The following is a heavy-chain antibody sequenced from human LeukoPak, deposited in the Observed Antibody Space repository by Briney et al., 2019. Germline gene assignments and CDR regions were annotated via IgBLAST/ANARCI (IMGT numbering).Heavy chain of an antibody. J-gene: IGHJ3*02. V-gene: IGHV1-2*02. CDR3: ARARYCTNGVCGTNDAFDI. CDR2: INPNSGGT. D-gene: IGHD2-8*01. CDR1: GYTFTGYY. Sequence: ASVKVSCKASGYTFTGYYMRWVRQAPGQGLEWMGWINPNSGGTNYAQKFQGRVTMTRDTSISTAYMELSRLRSDDTAVYYCARARYCTNGVCGTNDAFDIWGQGTMVTVSS.